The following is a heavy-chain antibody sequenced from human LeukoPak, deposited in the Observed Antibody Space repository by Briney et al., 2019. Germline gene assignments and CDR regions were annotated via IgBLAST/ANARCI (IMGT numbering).Heavy chain of an antibody. CDR1: VYTFTNFY. CDR3: ARRPINCIITNCYVDY. Sequence: ASVKVSCKASVYTFTNFYIHWVRQAPGQGLEWMGWMNPNSGDTSYAREFQDRVTMTRDTSLSTAYMELSRLRSDDTAVYFCARRPINCIITNCYVDYWGQGTLVTVSS. V-gene: IGHV1-2*02. CDR2: MNPNSGDT. J-gene: IGHJ4*02. D-gene: IGHD2-2*01.